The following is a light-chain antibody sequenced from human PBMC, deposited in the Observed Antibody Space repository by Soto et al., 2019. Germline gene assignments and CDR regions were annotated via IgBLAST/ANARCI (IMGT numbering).Light chain of an antibody. Sequence: QSVLTQPASVSGSPGQSITISCTGTSSDIGAYNYVSWYQQHPGKAPKLMIYDVSNRPSGVSDRFSGSKSGNTASLTISGLQAEDAADYYCISFTSSNTGVFGGGTKVTVL. CDR2: DVS. CDR3: ISFTSSNTGV. V-gene: IGLV2-14*03. CDR1: SSDIGAYNY. J-gene: IGLJ2*01.